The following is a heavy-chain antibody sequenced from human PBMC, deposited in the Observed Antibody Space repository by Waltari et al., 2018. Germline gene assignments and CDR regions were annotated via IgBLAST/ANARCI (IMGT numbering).Heavy chain of an antibody. V-gene: IGHV3-64D*08. CDR1: GFIFSNYA. CDR3: VKLSSDI. CDR2: SMNNGDTT. J-gene: IGHJ4*02. D-gene: IGHD3-16*02. Sequence: EVQLVESGGGFVQSGGSLRLSCSASGFIFSNYAMHWVRHAPGKVIEDVSASMNNGDTTYYIDSVKGRLSISRDNFKNTLYLQVNSLTTEDSAVYYCVKLSSDIWGQGTRVTVSS.